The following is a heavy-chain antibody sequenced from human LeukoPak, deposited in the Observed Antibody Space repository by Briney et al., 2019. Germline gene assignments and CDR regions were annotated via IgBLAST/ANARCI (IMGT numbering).Heavy chain of an antibody. CDR1: GYTFTVNG. V-gene: IGHV1-18*01. CDR2: ISGHNGNT. Sequence: GASVRVSCKASGYTFTVNGINWVRQAPGQGLEWLGWISGHNGNTDYAQNVQGRVTMTTDTSTDTIYMELRSLSSDDTALYYCAGSAQFHDAFDVWGQGTMVTVSS. CDR3: AGSAQFHDAFDV. J-gene: IGHJ3*01.